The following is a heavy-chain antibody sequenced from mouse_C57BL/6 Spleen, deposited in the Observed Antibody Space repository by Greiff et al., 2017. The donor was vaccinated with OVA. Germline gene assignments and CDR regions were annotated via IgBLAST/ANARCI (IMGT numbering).Heavy chain of an antibody. CDR3: ARSNYSNSRYYYAMDY. CDR1: GYAFSSSW. V-gene: IGHV1-82*01. D-gene: IGHD2-5*01. CDR2: IYPGDGDT. Sequence: QVQLKESGPELVKPGASVKISCKASGYAFSSSWMNWVKQRPGKGLEWIGRIYPGDGDTNYNGKFKGKATLTADKSSSTAYMQLSSLTSEDSAVYFCARSNYSNSRYYYAMDYWGQGTSVTVSS. J-gene: IGHJ4*01.